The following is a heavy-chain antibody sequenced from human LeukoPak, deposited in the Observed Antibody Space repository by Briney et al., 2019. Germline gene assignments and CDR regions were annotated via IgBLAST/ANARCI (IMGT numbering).Heavy chain of an antibody. CDR3: ARGAPPQN. Sequence: SETLSLTCTVSGGSISSSSYYWGWIRQPPGKGLEWNGSVYYTGASYYNPSLKSRVTISIDTSKKHFSLKLTSVTAADTAVYYCARGAPPQNWGQGTLVTVSS. J-gene: IGHJ4*02. CDR1: GGSISSSSYY. CDR2: VYYTGAS. V-gene: IGHV4-39*07.